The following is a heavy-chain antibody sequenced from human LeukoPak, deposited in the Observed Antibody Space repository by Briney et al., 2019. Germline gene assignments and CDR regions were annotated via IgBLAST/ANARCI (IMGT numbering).Heavy chain of an antibody. CDR3: AKALSGYIYGPDV. D-gene: IGHD5-18*01. CDR1: GFPFSSYA. V-gene: IGHV3-23*01. J-gene: IGHJ4*02. CDR2: ISGSGSTT. Sequence: GGSLRLSCAASGFPFSSYAMTWVRQAPGKGLEWVSTISGSGSTTYYADSVRGRFSISRDNSRNLLFLQMNSLGAEDTALYYCAKALSGYIYGPDVWSQGTLVTVSS.